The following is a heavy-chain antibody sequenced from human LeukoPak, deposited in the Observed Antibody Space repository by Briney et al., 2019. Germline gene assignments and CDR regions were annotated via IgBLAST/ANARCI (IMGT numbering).Heavy chain of an antibody. CDR1: GFTFGDYA. CDR2: IRSKAYGGPT. CDR3: TRDRGRYYYDSSGYYESDAFDI. V-gene: IGHV3-49*04. J-gene: IGHJ3*02. Sequence: GGSLRLSCTASGFTFGDYAMSWVRQAPGKGLEWVGFIRSKAYGGPTEYAASVKGRFTISRDDSKSIAYLQMNSLKTEDTAVYYCTRDRGRYYYDSSGYYESDAFDIWGQGTMVTVSS. D-gene: IGHD3-22*01.